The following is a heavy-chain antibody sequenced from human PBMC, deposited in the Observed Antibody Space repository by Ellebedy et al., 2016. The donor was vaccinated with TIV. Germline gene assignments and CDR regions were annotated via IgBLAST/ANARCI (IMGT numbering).Heavy chain of an antibody. V-gene: IGHV3-33*08. CDR3: ARMGGYDLDYYYYYGMDV. D-gene: IGHD5-12*01. Sequence: GGSLRLSCAASGFTFSSYGMHWVRQAPGKGLEWVAVVYYDGSNKYYADSVKGRFTISRDNSKNTLYLQMNSLRAEDTAVYYCARMGGYDLDYYYYYGMDVWGQGTTVTVSS. J-gene: IGHJ6*02. CDR2: VYYDGSNK. CDR1: GFTFSSYG.